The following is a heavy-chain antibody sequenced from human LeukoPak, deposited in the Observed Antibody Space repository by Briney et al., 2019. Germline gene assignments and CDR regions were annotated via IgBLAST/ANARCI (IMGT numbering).Heavy chain of an antibody. CDR3: ARSLGDSGILYYYMDI. Sequence: GGSLRLSCAASEFSVSDSYMSWVRQAPGKGLQWVSVIFSGGSTYYTDSVKGRFTLSRDNSKNTLYLEMNSLRAEDTAVYYCARSLGDSGILYYYMDIWGKGTTVTVSS. J-gene: IGHJ6*03. V-gene: IGHV3-53*01. CDR2: IFSGGST. D-gene: IGHD3-10*01. CDR1: EFSVSDSY.